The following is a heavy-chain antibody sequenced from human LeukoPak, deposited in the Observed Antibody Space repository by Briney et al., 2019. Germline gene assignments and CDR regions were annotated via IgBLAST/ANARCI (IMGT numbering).Heavy chain of an antibody. CDR3: ARSYGDYSPNPFDY. V-gene: IGHV4-30-4*01. Sequence: SETLSLTCTVSGGSISSGDYYWIWIRQPPGKGLEWIGYIYYSGSTYYNPSLKSRVTISVDTSKNQFSLKLSSVTAADTAVYYCARSYGDYSPNPFDYWGQGTLVTVSS. CDR2: IYYSGST. CDR1: GGSISSGDYY. J-gene: IGHJ4*02. D-gene: IGHD4-17*01.